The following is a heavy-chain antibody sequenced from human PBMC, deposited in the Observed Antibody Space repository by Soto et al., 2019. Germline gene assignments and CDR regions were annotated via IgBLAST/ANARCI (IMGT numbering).Heavy chain of an antibody. J-gene: IGHJ4*02. CDR3: ARHTRDYLTPGTAVAGTFDY. D-gene: IGHD6-19*01. CDR2: INHSGST. V-gene: IGHV4-34*01. CDR1: GGSFSGYY. Sequence: SETLSLTCAVYGGSFSGYYWSWIRQPPGKGLEWIGEINHSGSTYYNPSLKSRVTISVDTSKNQFSLKLNSVTAADTAVYYCARHTRDYLTPGTAVAGTFDYWGQGTLVTVSS.